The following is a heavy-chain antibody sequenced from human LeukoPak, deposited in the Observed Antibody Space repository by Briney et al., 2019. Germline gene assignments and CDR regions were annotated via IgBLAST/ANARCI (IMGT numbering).Heavy chain of an antibody. D-gene: IGHD6-13*01. Sequence: GGSLRLSCAASRFTVSSNYMGWVRQAPGKGLEWVSVIYSGGSTYYADSVKGRFTISRDNSKNTLYLQMNSLRAEDTAVYYCVRESPVAAVGRSWFDPWGQGTLVTVSS. J-gene: IGHJ5*02. CDR2: IYSGGST. CDR3: VRESPVAAVGRSWFDP. CDR1: RFTVSSNY. V-gene: IGHV3-53*01.